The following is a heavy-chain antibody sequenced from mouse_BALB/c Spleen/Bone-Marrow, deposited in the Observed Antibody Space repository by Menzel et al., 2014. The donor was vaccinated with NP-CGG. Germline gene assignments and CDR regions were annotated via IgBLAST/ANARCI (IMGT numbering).Heavy chain of an antibody. CDR1: GFTFSDYY. CDR2: ISNGGSYT. V-gene: IGHV5-4*02. D-gene: IGHD1-1*01. Sequence: EVQLVESGGGLMKPGGSLKLSCAASGFTFSDYYMYWVRQTPEKRLEWVATISNGGSYTYYPDSVKGRFTISRDNAKNNLYLQSSRLKSEDTPMYYCARVSLYYGGSIYGYFDVWGAGTPVTVSS. CDR3: ARVSLYYGGSIYGYFDV. J-gene: IGHJ1*01.